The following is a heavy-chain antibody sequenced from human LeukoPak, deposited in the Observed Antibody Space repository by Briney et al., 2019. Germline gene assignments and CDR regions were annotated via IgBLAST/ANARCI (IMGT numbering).Heavy chain of an antibody. D-gene: IGHD4-17*01. CDR3: AKLHDYGDYYFDY. CDR2: ISGSGGRT. Sequence: GGSLRLSCAASGFTFSSYAMSWVRQAPGKGLEWVSTISGSGGRTYYADSVKGRFTISRDNSKNTPYLQMNNLRAEDTAVYYCAKLHDYGDYYFDYWGQGTLVTVSS. CDR1: GFTFSSYA. J-gene: IGHJ4*02. V-gene: IGHV3-23*01.